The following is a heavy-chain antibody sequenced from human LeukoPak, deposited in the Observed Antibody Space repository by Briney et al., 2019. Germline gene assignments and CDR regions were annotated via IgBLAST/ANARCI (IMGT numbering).Heavy chain of an antibody. J-gene: IGHJ5*02. CDR2: ISYDGSNK. D-gene: IGHD6-19*01. CDR3: AKDLYGSDWYNYFDP. V-gene: IGHV3-30*04. Sequence: HPGGSLRLSCAASGFTFSSYAMHWVRQAPGKGLEWVAVISYDGSNKYYADSVKGRFTISRDNSKNTLYLQMNSLRAEDTAVYHCAKDLYGSDWYNYFDPWGQGALVTASS. CDR1: GFTFSSYA.